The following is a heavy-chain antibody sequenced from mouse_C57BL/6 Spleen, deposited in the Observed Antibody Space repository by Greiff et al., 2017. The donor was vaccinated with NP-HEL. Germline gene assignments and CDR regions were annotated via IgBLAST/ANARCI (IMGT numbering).Heavy chain of an antibody. J-gene: IGHJ4*01. CDR3: TRDYYGSSLYYAMDY. V-gene: IGHV5-9-1*02. Sequence: VQRVESGEGLVKPGGSLKLSCAASGFTFSSYAMSWVRQTPEKRLEWVAYISSGGDYIYYADTVKGRFTISRDNARNTLYLQMSSLKSEDTAMYYCTRDYYGSSLYYAMDYWGQGTSVTVSS. CDR2: ISSGGDYI. CDR1: GFTFSSYA. D-gene: IGHD1-1*01.